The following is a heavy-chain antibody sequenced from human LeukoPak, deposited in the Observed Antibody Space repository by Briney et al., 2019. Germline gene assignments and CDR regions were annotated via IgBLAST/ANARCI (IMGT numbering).Heavy chain of an antibody. CDR3: ARDIVGGTVAGTFD. CDR1: GYTFTGYY. J-gene: IGHJ4*02. Sequence: ASVKVSCKASGYTFTGYYMHWVRQAPGQGLEWMGWINPNSGGTNYAQKFQGRVTMTRDTSISTAYVELSRLRSDDTAVYYCARDIVGGTVAGTFDWGQGTLVTVSS. CDR2: INPNSGGT. V-gene: IGHV1-2*02. D-gene: IGHD6-19*01.